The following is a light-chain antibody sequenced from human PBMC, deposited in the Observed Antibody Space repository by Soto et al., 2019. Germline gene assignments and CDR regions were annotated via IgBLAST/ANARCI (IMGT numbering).Light chain of an antibody. V-gene: IGKV1-39*01. CDR2: TAS. CDR1: QSISRN. Sequence: IQMTQSPSSLSASVGDRVTITCRASQSISRNLNWYQQKPGKAPELLIYTASNLQSGVPSTFSGCGSGTDFALTISSMKPEDSAVYYCKESHSSPLSFGAGTKVDIK. CDR3: KESHSSPLS. J-gene: IGKJ4*01.